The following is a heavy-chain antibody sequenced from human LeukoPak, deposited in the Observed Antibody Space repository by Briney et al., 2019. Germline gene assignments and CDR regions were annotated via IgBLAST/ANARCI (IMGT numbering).Heavy chain of an antibody. CDR2: INHGGST. J-gene: IGHJ4*02. Sequence: SETLSLTCAVYGGSFSGYYWSWIRQPPGKGLEWIGEINHGGSTNYNPSLKSRVTISVDTSKNQFSLKLSSVTAADTAVYYCARGLNTAMVYWGQGTLVTVSS. CDR1: GGSFSGYY. D-gene: IGHD5-18*01. CDR3: ARGLNTAMVY. V-gene: IGHV4-34*01.